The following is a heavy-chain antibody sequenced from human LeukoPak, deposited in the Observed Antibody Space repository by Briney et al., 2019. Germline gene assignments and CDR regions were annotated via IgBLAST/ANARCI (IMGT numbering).Heavy chain of an antibody. CDR2: ISNTGTYI. CDR1: GFTFSDYT. D-gene: IGHD6-19*01. Sequence: PGGSLRLSCAASGFTFSDYTMNWVRQAPGKGLEWVSSISNTGTYIYYADSVKGRFTISRDNAKNSVYLQMNSLGAEDTAVYYCARLQGGYGWYYFDYWGQGTLLTVSS. V-gene: IGHV3-21*04. CDR3: ARLQGGYGWYYFDY. J-gene: IGHJ4*02.